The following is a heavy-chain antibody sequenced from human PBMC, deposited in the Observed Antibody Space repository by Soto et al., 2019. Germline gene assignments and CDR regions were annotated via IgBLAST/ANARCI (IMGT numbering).Heavy chain of an antibody. Sequence: GASVKVSCKASGYTFTGYYMHWVRQAPGQGLEWMGWINPNSGGTNYAQKFQGRVTMTRDTSISTAYMELSRLRSDDTAVYYCARVQQLVRGGYYYYGMDVWGQGTTVTVSS. CDR1: GYTFTGYY. CDR3: ARVQQLVRGGYYYYGMDV. CDR2: INPNSGGT. J-gene: IGHJ6*02. D-gene: IGHD6-13*01. V-gene: IGHV1-2*02.